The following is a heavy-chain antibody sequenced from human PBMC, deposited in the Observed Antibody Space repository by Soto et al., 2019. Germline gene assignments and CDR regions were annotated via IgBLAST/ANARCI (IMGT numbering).Heavy chain of an antibody. D-gene: IGHD5-18*01. J-gene: IGHJ4*02. V-gene: IGHV3-23*01. Sequence: SVGALRLSCAASGFNFRDYAMSWVRQAPGKGLEWVSGVSGRSGSTYYADSVKGRFTISRNNPTNTLYLQLNNLRGEDTAFYYCARDQFSERNGYFYGYGYFDYWGQGIPVTVSS. CDR1: GFNFRDYA. CDR3: ARDQFSERNGYFYGYGYFDY. CDR2: VSGRSGST.